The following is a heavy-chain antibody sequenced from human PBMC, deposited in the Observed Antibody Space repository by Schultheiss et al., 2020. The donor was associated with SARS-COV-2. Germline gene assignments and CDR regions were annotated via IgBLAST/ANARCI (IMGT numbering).Heavy chain of an antibody. J-gene: IGHJ4*02. CDR1: GGTFSSYA. CDR2: IIPIFGTA. D-gene: IGHD5-18*01. Sequence: SVKVSCKASGGTFSSYAISWLRQAPGQGLEWMGGIIPIFGTANYAQKFQGRVTITADESTSTAYMELSSLRSEDTAVYYCARMSGYSYGYMVFDYSGQGTLVNVSS. CDR3: ARMSGYSYGYMVFDY. V-gene: IGHV1-69*13.